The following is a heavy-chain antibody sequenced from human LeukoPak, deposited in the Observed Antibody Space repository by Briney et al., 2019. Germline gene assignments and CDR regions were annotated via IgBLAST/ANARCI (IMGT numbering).Heavy chain of an antibody. CDR3: ARDVFGELLMSHWFDP. CDR1: GYTFTDFY. D-gene: IGHD3-10*01. Sequence: ASVKVSCKASGYTFTDFYMHWVRQAPGQGLEWMGWMNPQSGGTNYAQKFQGRVTMTRDTSITAAYMELSKLRSDDTAVYYCARDVFGELLMSHWFDPWGQGTLVTVSS. J-gene: IGHJ5*02. V-gene: IGHV1-2*02. CDR2: MNPQSGGT.